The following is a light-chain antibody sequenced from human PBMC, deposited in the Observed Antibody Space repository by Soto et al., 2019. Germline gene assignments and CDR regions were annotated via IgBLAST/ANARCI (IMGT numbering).Light chain of an antibody. CDR1: QSISSW. CDR3: QQYGSSPT. J-gene: IGKJ5*01. CDR2: DAS. Sequence: DIQMTQSPSTLSASVGDRVTITCRASQSISSWLAWYQQKPGKAPKLLIYDASSLESGVPSRFSGSGSGTEFTLTISSLQPDDFAVYYCQQYGSSPTFGQGTRLEI. V-gene: IGKV1-5*01.